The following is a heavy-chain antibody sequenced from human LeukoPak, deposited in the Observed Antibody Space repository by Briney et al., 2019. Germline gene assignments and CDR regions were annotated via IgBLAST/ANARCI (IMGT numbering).Heavy chain of an antibody. V-gene: IGHV1-18*01. CDR3: ARDGKYSSCEY. CDR1: GYTFTSYG. CDR2: ISAYSGNK. J-gene: IGHJ4*02. D-gene: IGHD6-6*01. Sequence: GASVKVSCKASGYTFTSYGISWVRPAPGQGLEWMGWISAYSGNKNYAQKLQGRVTMTTDTSASTAYMELRSLKSDDTAVYYCARDGKYSSCEYWGQGTLVTVSS.